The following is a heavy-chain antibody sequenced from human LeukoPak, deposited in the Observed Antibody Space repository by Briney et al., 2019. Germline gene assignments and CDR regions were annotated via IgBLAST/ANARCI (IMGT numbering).Heavy chain of an antibody. CDR1: GFTFSSYA. CDR3: AKDGLGAAAGTGFW. D-gene: IGHD6-13*01. J-gene: IGHJ3*01. V-gene: IGHV3-23*01. Sequence: GGSLRLSCAASGFTFSSYAMSWVRQGPGKGLEWVSAISGSGGSTYYADSVKGRFTISRDNSKNTLYLQMNSLRAEDTAVYYCAKDGLGAAAGTGFWWGQGTMVTVSS. CDR2: ISGSGGST.